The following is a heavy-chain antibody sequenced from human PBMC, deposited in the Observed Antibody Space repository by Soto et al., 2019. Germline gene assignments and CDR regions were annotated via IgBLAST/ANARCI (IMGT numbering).Heavy chain of an antibody. J-gene: IGHJ4*02. D-gene: IGHD6-19*01. CDR1: GGFISSGGYS. CDR3: ARFPRIALAAFDC. Sequence: TLSLTCAVSGGFISSGGYSWSWIRQPPGKGLEWIGYIYHSGSTYYNPSLKSRVTMSVDRSKNQFSLKLSSVTAEDTAVYYCARFPRIALAAFDCSGQGTLVTLPS. V-gene: IGHV4-30-2*01. CDR2: IYHSGST.